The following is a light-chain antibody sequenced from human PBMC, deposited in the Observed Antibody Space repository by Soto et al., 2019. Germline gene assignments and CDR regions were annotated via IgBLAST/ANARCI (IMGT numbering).Light chain of an antibody. Sequence: EIVLTQSPGTLSLSPGERATLSCRASQGVSSKYLAWYQQKPGQAPRLLIYGASTRATGIPDKFSGSGSGTDFTLTINRLEPGDFAVYYCQQYGTSPRTFGQGTKVDIK. CDR1: QGVSSKY. CDR2: GAS. J-gene: IGKJ1*01. V-gene: IGKV3-20*01. CDR3: QQYGTSPRT.